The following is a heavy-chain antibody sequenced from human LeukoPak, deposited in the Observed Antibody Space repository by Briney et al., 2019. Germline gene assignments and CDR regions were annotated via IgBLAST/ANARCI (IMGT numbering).Heavy chain of an antibody. CDR1: GGTFSSYA. V-gene: IGHV1-69*13. CDR2: IIPIFGTA. CDR3: ARDVVEWEPNNWFDP. Sequence: EASVKVSCKASGGTFSSYAISWVRQAPGQGLEWMGGIIPIFGTANYAQKFQGRVTITADESTSTAYMELSSLRSEDTAVYYCARDVVEWEPNNWFDPWGQGTLVTLSS. J-gene: IGHJ5*02. D-gene: IGHD1-26*01.